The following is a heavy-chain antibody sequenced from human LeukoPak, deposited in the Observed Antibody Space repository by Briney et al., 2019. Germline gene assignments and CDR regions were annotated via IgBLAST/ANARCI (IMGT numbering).Heavy chain of an antibody. Sequence: PSETLSLTCTVSGGSISSYYWSWIRQPPGKGLEWIGYIYYSGSTNYNPSLKSRVTTSVDTSKNQFSLKLSSVTAADTAVYYCARDLGVVVPAAIFDPWGQGTLVTVSS. J-gene: IGHJ5*02. CDR3: ARDLGVVVPAAIFDP. V-gene: IGHV4-59*01. CDR1: GGSISSYY. CDR2: IYYSGST. D-gene: IGHD2-2*01.